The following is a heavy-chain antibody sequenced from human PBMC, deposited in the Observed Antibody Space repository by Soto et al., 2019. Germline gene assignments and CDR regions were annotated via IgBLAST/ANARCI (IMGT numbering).Heavy chain of an antibody. D-gene: IGHD2-15*01. CDR3: ARDTAYCSGGSCYRLAFDI. J-gene: IGHJ3*02. CDR1: GFTFSSYS. CDR2: ISSSSSYI. Sequence: PGGSLRLSCAASGFTFSSYSMNWVRQAPGKGLEWVSSISSSSSYIYYADSVKGRFTISRDNAKNSLYLQMNSLRAEDTAVYYCARDTAYCSGGSCYRLAFDIWGQGTMVTVSS. V-gene: IGHV3-21*01.